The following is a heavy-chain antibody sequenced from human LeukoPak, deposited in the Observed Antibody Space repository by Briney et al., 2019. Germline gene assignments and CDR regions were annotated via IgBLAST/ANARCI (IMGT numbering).Heavy chain of an antibody. CDR2: IYPDDSDT. V-gene: IGHV5-51*01. CDR3: ARRDTTYFDY. CDR1: AYKFRNYW. D-gene: IGHD1-1*01. J-gene: IGHJ4*02. Sequence: GESLKSSCKGAAYKFRNYWIAWVRQRPGEDLEWMGIIYPDDSDTRYSPSFQDLVTISADKSISTAYLQWTSLKASDSAIYYCARRDTTYFDYWGQGSLVTVSS.